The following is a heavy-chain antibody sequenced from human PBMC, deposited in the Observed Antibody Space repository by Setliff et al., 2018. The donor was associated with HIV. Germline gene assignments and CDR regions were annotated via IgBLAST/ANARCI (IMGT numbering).Heavy chain of an antibody. J-gene: IGHJ4*02. D-gene: IGHD1-26*01. Sequence: PGGSLRLSRRASGFTFSGYWIHWVRQAPGKGLEWVSRINNDGSITSYADSVKGRFTISRDNAKNTLYLQMNSLRAEDTAVYYCVRKAEVGTTTHFDYWGQGTLVTVSS. CDR2: INNDGSIT. CDR1: GFTFSGYW. CDR3: VRKAEVGTTTHFDY. V-gene: IGHV3-74*01.